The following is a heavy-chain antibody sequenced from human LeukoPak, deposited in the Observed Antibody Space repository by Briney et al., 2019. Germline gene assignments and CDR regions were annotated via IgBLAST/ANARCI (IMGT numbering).Heavy chain of an antibody. CDR3: RKAAFYDTSAGIDF. D-gene: IGHD2/OR15-2a*01. CDR2: ISGGGDTT. Sequence: GGSLRLSRAASGFTFSRYAMSWGRQAPGEGLEWVSGISGGGDTTSYTDSVKGRFIISRDSSKNMLFLQMNSPRTEDTAIYYCRKAAFYDTSAGIDFWGQGTLVTVSS. V-gene: IGHV3-23*01. J-gene: IGHJ4*02. CDR1: GFTFSRYA.